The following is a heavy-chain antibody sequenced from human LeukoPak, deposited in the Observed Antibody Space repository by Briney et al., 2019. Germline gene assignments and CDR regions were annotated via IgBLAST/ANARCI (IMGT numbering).Heavy chain of an antibody. Sequence: GGSLRLSCAASGFTFSSYWMSWVRQAPGKGLEWVANIKQDGSEKYYVDSVKGRFTISRDNSKNTLYLQMNSLRAEDTAVYYCAKAGSIRFDYWGQGTLVTVSS. V-gene: IGHV3-7*03. CDR2: IKQDGSEK. CDR3: AKAGSIRFDY. CDR1: GFTFSSYW. D-gene: IGHD1-26*01. J-gene: IGHJ4*02.